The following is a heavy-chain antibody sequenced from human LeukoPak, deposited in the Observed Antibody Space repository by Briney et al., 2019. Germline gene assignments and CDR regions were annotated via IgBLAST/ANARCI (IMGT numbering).Heavy chain of an antibody. Sequence: GGSLRLSCAGSGITFSTYGMHWVRQARGKGLVWVSRINSEGSTITYADSVKGRFTISRDNSKNTLFLQMNPLSAEDTAVYHCARISSDSISYYDYWGQGTLVTVSS. CDR3: ARISSDSISYYDY. V-gene: IGHV3-74*03. D-gene: IGHD3-22*01. CDR2: INSEGSTI. J-gene: IGHJ4*02. CDR1: GITFSTYG.